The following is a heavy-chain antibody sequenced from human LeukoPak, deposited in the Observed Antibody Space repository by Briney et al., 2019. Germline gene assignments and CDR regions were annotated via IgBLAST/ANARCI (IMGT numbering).Heavy chain of an antibody. J-gene: IGHJ3*02. Sequence: SETLSLTCTVSGGSISSYYWSWIRQPPGKGLEWIGYIYYSGSTNYNPSLKSRVTISVDTSKNQFSLKLSSVTAADTAVYYCARDSANDAFDIWGQGTMVTVSS. CDR1: GGSISSYY. CDR2: IYYSGST. V-gene: IGHV4-59*01. CDR3: ARDSANDAFDI. D-gene: IGHD4/OR15-4a*01.